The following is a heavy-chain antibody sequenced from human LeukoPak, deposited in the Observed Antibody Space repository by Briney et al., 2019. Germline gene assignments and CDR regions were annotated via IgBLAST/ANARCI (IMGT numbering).Heavy chain of an antibody. Sequence: ASVTVSCKASGYTFTSYAMNWVRQAPGQGLEWMGWINTNTGNPTYAQGFTGRFVFSLDTSVSTAYLQISSLKAEDTAVYYCAREAGIAARRLFGYWGQGTLVTVSS. V-gene: IGHV7-4-1*02. CDR1: GYTFTSYA. CDR3: AREAGIAARRLFGY. D-gene: IGHD6-6*01. CDR2: INTNTGNP. J-gene: IGHJ4*02.